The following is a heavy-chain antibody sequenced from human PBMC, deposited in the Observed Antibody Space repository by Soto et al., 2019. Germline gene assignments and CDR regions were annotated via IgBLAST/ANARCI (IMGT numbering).Heavy chain of an antibody. Sequence: QVQLQESGSGLVKPSETLSLTCTGSGGSISNYYWSWIRQPPGKGLEWIGYIFYSGSTNYNPSLKCRVTISVDTSKNQFSLKLSSVTAAYTAVYYCARHGGYFDLWGRGTLVTVSS. CDR1: GGSISNYY. CDR3: ARHGGYFDL. D-gene: IGHD3-10*01. J-gene: IGHJ2*01. V-gene: IGHV4-59*01. CDR2: IFYSGST.